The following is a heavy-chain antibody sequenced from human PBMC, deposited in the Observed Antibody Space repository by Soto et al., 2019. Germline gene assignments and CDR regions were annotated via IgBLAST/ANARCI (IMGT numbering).Heavy chain of an antibody. CDR3: ARANWNDAGNWFDP. J-gene: IGHJ5*02. CDR1: GGTFSSYT. D-gene: IGHD1-20*01. Sequence: QVQLVQSGAEVKKPGSSVKVSCKASGGTFSSYTISWVRQAPGQGLEWMGRIIPILGIANYAQKFQGRATITADKSTSTAYMELSSLRSEDTAVYYCARANWNDAGNWFDPWGQGTLVTVSS. V-gene: IGHV1-69*02. CDR2: IIPILGIA.